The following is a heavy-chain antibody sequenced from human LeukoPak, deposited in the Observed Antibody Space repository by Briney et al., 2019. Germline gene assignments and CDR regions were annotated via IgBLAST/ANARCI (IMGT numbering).Heavy chain of an antibody. CDR3: ARIEPDHYDYGGNGWYFDL. CDR1: GGTFSSYA. Sequence: SVKVSCKASGGTFSSYAISWVRQPPGQGLDWMGVIIPILGTANYAQKFKGRVTITADESTSTAYMELSSLRSEDTAVYYCARIEPDHYDYGGNGWYFDLWGRGTLVTVSS. J-gene: IGHJ2*01. D-gene: IGHD4-23*01. V-gene: IGHV1-69*13. CDR2: IIPILGTA.